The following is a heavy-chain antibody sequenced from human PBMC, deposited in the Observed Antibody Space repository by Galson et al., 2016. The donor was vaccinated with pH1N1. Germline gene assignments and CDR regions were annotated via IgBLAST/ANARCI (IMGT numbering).Heavy chain of an antibody. D-gene: IGHD3-22*01. CDR3: ARDSGDSSGYRHFDF. CDR2: IIPVLSLP. V-gene: IGHV1-69*04. CDR1: GDTFNYYT. Sequence: SVKVSCKASGDTFNYYTINWVRQAPGQGLQWMGRIIPVLSLPTYAQTFQGRVTISADKSTTTVHMHLSSLRAEDTAVYYCARDSGDSSGYRHFDFWGPGTLVTVSS. J-gene: IGHJ4*02.